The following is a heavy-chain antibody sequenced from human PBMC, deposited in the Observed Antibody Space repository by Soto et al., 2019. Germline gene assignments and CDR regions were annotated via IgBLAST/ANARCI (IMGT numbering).Heavy chain of an antibody. Sequence: SETLSLTCAVYGGSFTNYHWTWIRQSPGKGLEWIGEVGHTGITKYNPSLKGRVSIALDTSKNQFSLKVQSVTAADTALYYCARGHRVETPGGGKFHFYSYGMDAWGQGTTVTVSS. D-gene: IGHD2-21*02. CDR1: GGSFTNYH. J-gene: IGHJ6*02. CDR3: ARGHRVETPGGGKFHFYSYGMDA. CDR2: VGHTGIT. V-gene: IGHV4-34*01.